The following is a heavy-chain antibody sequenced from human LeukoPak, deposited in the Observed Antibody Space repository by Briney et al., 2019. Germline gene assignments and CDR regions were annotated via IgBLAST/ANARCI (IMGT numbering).Heavy chain of an antibody. CDR1: GFTFSNYA. V-gene: IGHV3-23*01. Sequence: PGGSLTLSCAASGFTFSNYAMRWVRQAPGKGLEWVSVISGSGGRTYYADSVKGRFTISRDNAKNSLYLQMNSLRAEDMALYYCAKATTTTSYMDVWGKGTTVSVSS. CDR3: AKATTTTSYMDV. CDR2: ISGSGGRT. J-gene: IGHJ6*03. D-gene: IGHD1-14*01.